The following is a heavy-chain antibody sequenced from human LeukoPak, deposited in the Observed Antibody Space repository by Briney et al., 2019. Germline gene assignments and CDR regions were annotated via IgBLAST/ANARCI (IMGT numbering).Heavy chain of an antibody. Sequence: PSETLSLTCTVSGGSISSGGYYWSWIRQHPGKGLEWIGYIYYSGSTYYNPSLKSRVTISVDTSKNQFSLKLCSVTAADTAVYYCARDWGYYYGMDVWGQGTTVTVSS. V-gene: IGHV4-31*03. J-gene: IGHJ6*02. CDR2: IYYSGST. CDR3: ARDWGYYYGMDV. CDR1: GGSISSGGYY. D-gene: IGHD3-16*01.